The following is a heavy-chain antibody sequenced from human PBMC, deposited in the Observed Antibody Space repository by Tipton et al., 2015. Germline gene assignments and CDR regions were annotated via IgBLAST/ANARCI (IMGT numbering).Heavy chain of an antibody. V-gene: IGHV4-59*01. D-gene: IGHD3-22*01. J-gene: IGHJ2*01. CDR2: IFNRQNI. CDR1: GGPISGYY. CDR3: ARVRYDSSGYQNWYFDL. Sequence: TLSLTCTVSGGPISGYYWSWMRQPPGKGLEWIGYIFNRQNINYNTSLKSRITISVDMSKKQFSLSLSSVTAADTAVYYCARVRYDSSGYQNWYFDLWGRGTLVTVSS.